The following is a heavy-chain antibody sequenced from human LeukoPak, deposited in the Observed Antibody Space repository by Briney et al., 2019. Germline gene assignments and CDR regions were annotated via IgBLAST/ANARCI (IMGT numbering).Heavy chain of an antibody. Sequence: PGGSLRLSCAAPGFTFSSYWMHWVRQAPGKGLVWVSRINSDGSSTSYADSVKGRFTISRDNAKNTLYLQVNSLRAEDTAVYYCARVGPTAMVPPYYWGQGTLVTVSS. J-gene: IGHJ4*02. D-gene: IGHD5-18*01. CDR2: INSDGSST. CDR1: GFTFSSYW. V-gene: IGHV3-74*01. CDR3: ARVGPTAMVPPYY.